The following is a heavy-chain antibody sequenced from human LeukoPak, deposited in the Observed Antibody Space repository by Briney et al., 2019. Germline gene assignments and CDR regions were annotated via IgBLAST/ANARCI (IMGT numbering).Heavy chain of an antibody. CDR2: IYYSGST. V-gene: IGHV4-59*01. CDR3: ASTAGYSGYDY. J-gene: IGHJ4*02. D-gene: IGHD5-12*01. Sequence: PSETLSLTCTVSGDPIRSYYWSWLRQPPGKGLVWLGYIYYSGSTNYNPTLKSRVTISVVSSKNQFSLKLSSVTAADTAVYYCASTAGYSGYDYWGQGTLVTVSS. CDR1: GDPIRSYY.